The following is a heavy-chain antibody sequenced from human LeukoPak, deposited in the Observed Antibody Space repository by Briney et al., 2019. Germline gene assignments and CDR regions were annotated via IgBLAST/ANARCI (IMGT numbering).Heavy chain of an antibody. V-gene: IGHV4-61*08. CDR3: VRRNTRYYFDY. J-gene: IGHJ4*02. D-gene: IGHD1-14*01. Sequence: PSETLSLTCTVSGGSISSGGYYWNWIRQPPGKGLEWVGYIYYTGSTNYNPSLESRVTISLDTSKNQFSLKLSSVTAADTAVYYCVRRNTRYYFDYWGQGTLVTVSS. CDR2: IYYTGST. CDR1: GGSISSGGYY.